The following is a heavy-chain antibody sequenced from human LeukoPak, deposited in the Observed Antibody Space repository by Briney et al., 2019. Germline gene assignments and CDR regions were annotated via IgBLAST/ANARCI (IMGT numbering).Heavy chain of an antibody. J-gene: IGHJ4*02. Sequence: GGSLRLSCAVSGFTFSTYWMTWVRQAPGEGLKWVANIDQDGSEKYYVDSVKGRFTISRDNAKNSLYLQMNSLRAEDTAVYYCARGKGWTDYWGQGTRVTVSS. D-gene: IGHD6-19*01. CDR3: ARGKGWTDY. V-gene: IGHV3-7*05. CDR2: IDQDGSEK. CDR1: GFTFSTYW.